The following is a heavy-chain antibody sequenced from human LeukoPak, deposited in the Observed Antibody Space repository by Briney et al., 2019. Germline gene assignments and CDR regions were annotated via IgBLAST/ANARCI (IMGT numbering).Heavy chain of an antibody. CDR1: GGSIGTYY. J-gene: IGHJ6*03. Sequence: SETLSLTCTVSGGSIGTYYWSWIRQPPGEALEWIGYVYYGGSTNYNPSLKSRVTISVATSKNQFSLKLNSVTAADTAVYYCTRGIPGSGSFPQCHYYYHIDVWGKGTTVTVSS. CDR3: TRGIPGSGSFPQCHYYYHIDV. D-gene: IGHD3-10*01. V-gene: IGHV4-59*01. CDR2: VYYGGST.